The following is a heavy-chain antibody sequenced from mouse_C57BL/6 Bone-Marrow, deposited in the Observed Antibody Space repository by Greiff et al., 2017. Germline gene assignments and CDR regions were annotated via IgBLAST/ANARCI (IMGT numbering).Heavy chain of an antibody. CDR2: IWGVGST. D-gene: IGHD1-1*01. CDR3: ASDHGSSPCAY. Sequence: QVQLQQSGPGLVAPSQSLSITCTVSGFSFTSYGVDWVRQSPGKGLVWLGVIWGVGSTNYNSALKSRLSISKDNSKSQVFLKMNSLQTDDTAMYYCASDHGSSPCAYWGQGTLVTVSA. CDR1: GFSFTSYG. V-gene: IGHV2-6*01. J-gene: IGHJ3*01.